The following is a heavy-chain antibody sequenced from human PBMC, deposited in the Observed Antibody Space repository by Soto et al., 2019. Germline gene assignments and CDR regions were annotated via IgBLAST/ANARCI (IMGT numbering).Heavy chain of an antibody. J-gene: IGHJ4*02. CDR3: AKGTSGTLSSSWTSAYYFDY. CDR2: ISGSGGST. Sequence: PGGSLRLSCAASGFTFSSYAMSWVRQAPGKGLEWVSAISGSGGSTYYADSVKGRFTISRDNSKNTLYLQMNSLRAEDTAVYYCAKGTSGTLSSSWTSAYYFDYWGQGTLVTVSS. D-gene: IGHD6-13*01. V-gene: IGHV3-23*01. CDR1: GFTFSSYA.